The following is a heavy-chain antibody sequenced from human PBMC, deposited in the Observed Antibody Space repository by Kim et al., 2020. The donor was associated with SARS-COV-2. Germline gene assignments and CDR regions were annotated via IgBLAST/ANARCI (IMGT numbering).Heavy chain of an antibody. CDR1: GFTFSSYA. CDR2: ISYDGSNK. CDR3: ARAASGSFYSPPGY. V-gene: IGHV3-30-3*01. J-gene: IGHJ4*02. D-gene: IGHD3-10*01. Sequence: GGSLRLSCAASGFTFSSYAMHWVRQAPGKGLEWVAVISYDGSNKYYADSVKGRFTISRDKSKNTLYLQMNSLRTEDTAVYHCARAASGSFYSPPGYWGQGSLVTVSS.